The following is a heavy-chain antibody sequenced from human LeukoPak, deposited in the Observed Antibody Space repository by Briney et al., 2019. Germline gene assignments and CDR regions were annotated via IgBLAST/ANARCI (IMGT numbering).Heavy chain of an antibody. V-gene: IGHV3-49*04. Sequence: GGSLRLSCAASGFTFSSYAMTWVRQAPGKGLEWVGFIRSKAYGGTTEYAASVKGRFTISRDDSKSIAYVQMNSLKTEDTAVYYCTREVGGGIDYWGQGTLVTVSS. J-gene: IGHJ4*02. D-gene: IGHD2-15*01. CDR2: IRSKAYGGTT. CDR3: TREVGGGIDY. CDR1: GFTFSSYA.